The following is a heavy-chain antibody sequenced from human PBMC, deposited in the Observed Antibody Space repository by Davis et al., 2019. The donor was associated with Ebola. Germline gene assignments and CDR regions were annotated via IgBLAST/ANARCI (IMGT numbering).Heavy chain of an antibody. CDR1: GYTFTGYY. D-gene: IGHD6-13*01. Sequence: ASVKVSCKASGYTFTGYYMHWVRQAPGQGLEWMGWINPNSGGTNYAQKFQGRVTMTRDTSISTAYMELSRLRSDDTAVYYCARDQGPAAASTFDYWGQGTLVTVSS. V-gene: IGHV1-2*02. CDR3: ARDQGPAAASTFDY. CDR2: INPNSGGT. J-gene: IGHJ4*02.